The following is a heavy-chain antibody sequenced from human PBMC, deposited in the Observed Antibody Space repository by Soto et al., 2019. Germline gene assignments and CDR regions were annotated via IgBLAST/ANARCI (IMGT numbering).Heavy chain of an antibody. Sequence: QVQLVESGGGGVQPGRSLRLSCAPSGFSFSDFGMHWVRQAPGKGLEWVAAISHDGSNQYYGDSVKGRFSISRDHSNNRLYLQMNNLKVEDSAIYFCAKETRSRAVKATRVNGMDVWGQGTTVTVSS. V-gene: IGHV3-30*18. CDR2: ISHDGSNQ. J-gene: IGHJ6*02. D-gene: IGHD5-12*01. CDR3: AKETRSRAVKATRVNGMDV. CDR1: GFSFSDFG.